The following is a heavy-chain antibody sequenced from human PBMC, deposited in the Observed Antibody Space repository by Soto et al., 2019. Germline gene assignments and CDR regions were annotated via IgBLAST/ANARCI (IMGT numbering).Heavy chain of an antibody. Sequence: GESLKISCKGSGYSFTSYWISWVRQMPGKGLEWMGRIDPSDSYTNYSPSFQGHVTISADKSISTAYLQWSSLKASDTAMYYCARQSRYYYDSRGGMDVWGQGTTVTVSS. J-gene: IGHJ6*02. D-gene: IGHD3-22*01. V-gene: IGHV5-10-1*01. CDR1: GYSFTSYW. CDR3: ARQSRYYYDSRGGMDV. CDR2: IDPSDSYT.